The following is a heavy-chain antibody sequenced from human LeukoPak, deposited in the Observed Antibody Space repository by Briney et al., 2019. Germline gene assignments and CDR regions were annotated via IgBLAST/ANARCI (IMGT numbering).Heavy chain of an antibody. CDR2: IYPGDSDT. Sequence: GESLKISCKGSGYSFTSYWIGWVRQMPGKGLEWMGIIYPGDSDTRYSPSFQGQVTISADKSISAAYLQWSSLKASDTAMYYCARSSRIAAAAPDYWGQGTLVTVSS. CDR3: ARSSRIAAAAPDY. D-gene: IGHD6-13*01. J-gene: IGHJ4*02. V-gene: IGHV5-51*01. CDR1: GYSFTSYW.